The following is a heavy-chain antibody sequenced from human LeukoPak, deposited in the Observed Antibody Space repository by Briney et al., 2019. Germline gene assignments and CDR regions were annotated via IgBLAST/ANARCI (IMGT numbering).Heavy chain of an antibody. CDR3: AREESSGWYWYFDL. V-gene: IGHV4-34*01. D-gene: IGHD6-19*01. Sequence: PSETLSLTCAAYGGSFSGYYWSWIRQPPGKGLEWIGEINHSGSTNYNPSLKSRVTISVDTSKNQFSLKLSSVTAADTAVYYCAREESSGWYWYFDLWGRGTLVTVSS. J-gene: IGHJ2*01. CDR1: GGSFSGYY. CDR2: INHSGST.